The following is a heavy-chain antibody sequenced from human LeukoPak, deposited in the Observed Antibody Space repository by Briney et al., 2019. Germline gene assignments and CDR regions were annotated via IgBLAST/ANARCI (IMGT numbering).Heavy chain of an antibody. J-gene: IGHJ5*02. CDR3: ARDLSGGSCWFDP. CDR2: IKQDGSEK. V-gene: IGHV3-7*01. D-gene: IGHD2-15*01. Sequence: PGGSLRLSCAASGFTFSSYWMSWVRQAPGKGLEWVANIKQDGSEKYYVDSVKGRFTISRDNAKNSLYLQMNSLRAEDTAVYYCARDLSGGSCWFDPWDQGTLVTASS. CDR1: GFTFSSYW.